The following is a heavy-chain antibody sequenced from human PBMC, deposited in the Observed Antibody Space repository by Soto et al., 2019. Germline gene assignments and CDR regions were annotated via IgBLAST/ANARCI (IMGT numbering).Heavy chain of an antibody. V-gene: IGHV3-30*03. Sequence: PGGSLRLSCAASGFTFSSYGMHWVRQAPGKGLEWVAVISYDGSTKYYADSVKGRFTISRDNSKNTLYLQMNSLRAEDTAVYYCARWSMTADVWAQGTTVTVSS. CDR1: GFTFSSYG. J-gene: IGHJ6*02. CDR3: ARWSMTADV. CDR2: ISYDGSTK. D-gene: IGHD2-21*02.